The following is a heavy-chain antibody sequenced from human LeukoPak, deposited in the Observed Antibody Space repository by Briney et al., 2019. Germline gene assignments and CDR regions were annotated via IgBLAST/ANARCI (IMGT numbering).Heavy chain of an antibody. J-gene: IGHJ4*02. V-gene: IGHV4-4*02. Sequence: SETLSLTCAVSGGSILSTNWWSWVRQPPGKGLEWIGGVHLNGATNYNPSLKSRVSISIDTSKKKLSLRLTSVTAADSALYYCASSFYYDGRDYWGQGTLVTVSS. D-gene: IGHD3-22*01. CDR2: VHLNGAT. CDR1: GGSILSTNW. CDR3: ASSFYYDGRDY.